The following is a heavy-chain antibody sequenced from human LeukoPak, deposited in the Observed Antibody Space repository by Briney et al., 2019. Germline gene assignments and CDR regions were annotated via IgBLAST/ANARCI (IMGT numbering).Heavy chain of an antibody. Sequence: PRGSLRLSCAASGFTVSSNYLSWVRQAPGKGLEWVSVIYSGGSTYYADSVKGRLTISRDNSKNTMYLQMNSLRAEDTAIYYCARGPTMYGMDVWGQGTSVTVSS. V-gene: IGHV3-53*01. CDR1: GFTVSSNY. J-gene: IGHJ6*02. CDR3: ARGPTMYGMDV. CDR2: IYSGGST.